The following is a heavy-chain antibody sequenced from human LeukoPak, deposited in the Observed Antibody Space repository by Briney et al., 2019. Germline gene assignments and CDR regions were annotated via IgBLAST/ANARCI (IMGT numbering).Heavy chain of an antibody. J-gene: IGHJ4*02. CDR3: ARVRLPAAMPYYFDY. V-gene: IGHV1-46*01. CDR1: GYTFTSYY. Sequence: ASVKVSCKASGYTFTSYYMHWVRQAPGQGLEWMGIINPSGGSTSYAQKFQGRVTMTRDTSTSTVYMELSSLRSEDTAVYYCARVRLPAAMPYYFDYWGQGTLVTVSS. D-gene: IGHD2-2*01. CDR2: INPSGGST.